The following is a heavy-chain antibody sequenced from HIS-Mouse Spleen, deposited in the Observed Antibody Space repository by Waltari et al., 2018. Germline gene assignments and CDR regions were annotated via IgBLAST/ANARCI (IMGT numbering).Heavy chain of an antibody. CDR3: AREIPYSSSWYDWYFDL. Sequence: QLQLQESGPGLVKPSETLSLTCTVSGGSIRSSSYYWGWIRPPPGKGLEWLGSIYYSGSTYYNPSLKSRVTISVDTSKNQFSLKLSSVTAADTAVYYCAREIPYSSSWYDWYFDLWGRGTLVTVSS. CDR2: IYYSGST. CDR1: GGSIRSSSYY. D-gene: IGHD6-13*01. J-gene: IGHJ2*01. V-gene: IGHV4-39*07.